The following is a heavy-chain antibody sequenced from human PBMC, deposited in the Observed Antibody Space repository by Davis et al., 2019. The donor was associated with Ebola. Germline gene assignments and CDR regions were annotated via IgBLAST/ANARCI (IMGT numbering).Heavy chain of an antibody. CDR1: GGSISSSSYY. Sequence: MPSETLSLTCTVSGGSISSSSYYWSWIRQPPGKGLEWIGYIYYSGSTNYNPSLKSRVTISVDTSKNQFSLKLSSVTAADTAVYYCARDYGETYDYWGQGTLVTVSS. CDR2: IYYSGST. D-gene: IGHD4-17*01. V-gene: IGHV4-61*01. CDR3: ARDYGETYDY. J-gene: IGHJ4*02.